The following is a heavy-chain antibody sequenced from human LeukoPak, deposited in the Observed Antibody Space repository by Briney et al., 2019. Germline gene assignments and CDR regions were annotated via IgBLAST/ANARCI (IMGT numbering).Heavy chain of an antibody. D-gene: IGHD3-10*01. CDR1: GYXFPSNW. CDR3: ATYAGSSSKYFQH. CDR2: IYPGDSDT. V-gene: IGHV5-51*01. J-gene: IGHJ1*01. Sequence: GESLKISCNGSGYXFPSNWICWVRQMPGKGLAWMGIIYPGDSDTRYSPSFQGQVTISADKSISTAYLHWSSLKASDTAIYYCATYAGSSSKYFQHWGQGTLVTVSS.